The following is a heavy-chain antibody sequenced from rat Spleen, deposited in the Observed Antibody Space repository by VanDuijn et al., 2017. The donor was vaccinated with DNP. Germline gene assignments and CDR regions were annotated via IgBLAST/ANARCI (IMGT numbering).Heavy chain of an antibody. Sequence: EVQLVESGGGLVQPGRSLKLSCAASGFTFSDYNMAWVRQAPKKGLEWVATLSYEGSSTYYRESVKGRFTISRDHAKSTLYLQMNSLKSEDTATYYCARHNSGSYAMDAWGQGTSVTVSS. J-gene: IGHJ4*01. CDR3: ARHNSGSYAMDA. CDR2: LSYEGSST. V-gene: IGHV5-7*01. D-gene: IGHD1-11*01. CDR1: GFTFSDYN.